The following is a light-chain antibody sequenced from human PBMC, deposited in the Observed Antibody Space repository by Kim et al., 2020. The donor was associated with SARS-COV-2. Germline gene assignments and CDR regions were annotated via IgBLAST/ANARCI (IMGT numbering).Light chain of an antibody. CDR2: DAS. Sequence: ASVGDRVTITCRASQSISSWLAWYQQKPGKAPKLLIYDASSLESGVPSRFSGSGSGTEFTLTISSLQPDDFATYYCQQYNVYSGTFGQGTKVDIK. CDR1: QSISSW. J-gene: IGKJ1*01. V-gene: IGKV1-5*01. CDR3: QQYNVYSGT.